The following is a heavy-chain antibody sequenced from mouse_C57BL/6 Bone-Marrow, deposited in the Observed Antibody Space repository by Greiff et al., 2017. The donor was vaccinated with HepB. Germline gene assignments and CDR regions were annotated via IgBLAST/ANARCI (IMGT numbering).Heavy chain of an antibody. D-gene: IGHD2-10*02. CDR2: IDPSDSET. J-gene: IGHJ4*01. V-gene: IGHV1-52*01. CDR3: ARHRMRAGSAMDY. Sequence: QVQLQQPGAELVRPGSSVKLSCKASGYTFTSYWMHWVKQRPIQGLEWIGNIDPSDSETHYNQKFKDKATLTVDKSSSTAYMQLSSLTSEDSAVYYCARHRMRAGSAMDYWGQGTSVTVSS. CDR1: GYTFTSYW.